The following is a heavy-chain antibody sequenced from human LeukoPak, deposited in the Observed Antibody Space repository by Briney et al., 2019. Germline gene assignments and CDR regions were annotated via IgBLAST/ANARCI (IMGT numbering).Heavy chain of an antibody. D-gene: IGHD3-9*01. V-gene: IGHV4-34*01. CDR1: GGSFMGYS. CDR3: ARPHNYDPLTGYTRRYAFDV. J-gene: IGHJ3*01. Sequence: SETLSLTCAVYGGSFMGYSWTWIRQSPGMGLEWIGEINHTGTSNYNPSLKNRVAMSIDTSKNQFSLNPSSVTAADTAVYFCARPHNYDPLTGYTRRYAFDVWGQGTLVTVSS. CDR2: INHTGTS.